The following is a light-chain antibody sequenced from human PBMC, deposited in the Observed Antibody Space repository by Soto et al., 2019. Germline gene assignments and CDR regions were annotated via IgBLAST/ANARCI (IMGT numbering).Light chain of an antibody. CDR2: EGS. J-gene: IGLJ2*01. CDR3: CSYAGSSTLGV. V-gene: IGLV2-23*01. CDR1: SSDVGSYNL. Sequence: QAVVTQPASVSGSPGQSITISCTGTSSDVGSYNLVSWYQQQPGKAPKLMIYEGSKRPSGVSNRFSGSKSGNTASLTISGLQAEDEADYYCCSYAGSSTLGVFGGGTKLTVL.